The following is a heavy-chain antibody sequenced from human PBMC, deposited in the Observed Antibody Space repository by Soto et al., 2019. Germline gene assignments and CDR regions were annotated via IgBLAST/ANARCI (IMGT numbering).Heavy chain of an antibody. CDR2: IYYSGTT. Sequence: SETLSLTCTVSGGSISSNSYYWAWIRQPPGKGLEWIGNIYYSGTTYYNPSLKSRVTISVDTSKNQFSLKLSSVTAADMAVYYCARHKGGYYSGVDVWGQGTTVTVSS. CDR1: GGSISSNSYY. CDR3: ARHKGGYYSGVDV. J-gene: IGHJ6*02. V-gene: IGHV4-39*01. D-gene: IGHD3-16*01.